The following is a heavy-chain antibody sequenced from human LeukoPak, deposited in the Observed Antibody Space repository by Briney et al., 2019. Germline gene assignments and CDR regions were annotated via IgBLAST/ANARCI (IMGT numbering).Heavy chain of an antibody. V-gene: IGHV3-48*03. CDR2: ISSSGSTI. CDR1: GFTFSSYE. CDR3: ARDMKHLWFGELSRYYGMDV. Sequence: GGSLRLSCAASGFTFSSYEMNWVRQAPGKGLEWVSYISSSGSTIYYADSVKGRFTISRDNAKNSLYLQMNSLRAEDTAVYYCARDMKHLWFGELSRYYGMDVWGQGTTVTVSS. J-gene: IGHJ6*02. D-gene: IGHD3-10*01.